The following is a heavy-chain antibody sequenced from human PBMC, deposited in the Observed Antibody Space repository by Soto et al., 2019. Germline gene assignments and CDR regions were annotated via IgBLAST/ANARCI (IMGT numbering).Heavy chain of an antibody. CDR2: IYYSGST. CDR1: GGSIGSGGNY. CDR3: ARTAVGRAPTWSYYYMDV. D-gene: IGHD2-2*01. J-gene: IGHJ6*03. V-gene: IGHV4-31*03. Sequence: SETLSLTCTVSGGSIGSGGNYWSWVRQHPGKGLEWIGYIYYSGSTYYNPSLKSRVTVSVDTSNNQFSLKLGSVTAADTAVYYCARTAVGRAPTWSYYYMDVWGPGTKVTVSS.